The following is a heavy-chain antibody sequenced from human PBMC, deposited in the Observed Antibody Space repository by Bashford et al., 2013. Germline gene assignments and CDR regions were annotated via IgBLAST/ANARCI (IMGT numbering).Heavy chain of an antibody. D-gene: IGHD5-12*01. J-gene: IGHJ4*02. Sequence: WIRQPPREGPGVDWVHLLQWEHLLQPSLKSRVTISVDTSKNQFSLKLSSVTAADTAVYYCARGGYSGYDTKTAFDYWGQGTLVTVSS. CDR2: LLQWEH. V-gene: IGHV4-31*02. CDR3: ARGGYSGYDTKTAFDY.